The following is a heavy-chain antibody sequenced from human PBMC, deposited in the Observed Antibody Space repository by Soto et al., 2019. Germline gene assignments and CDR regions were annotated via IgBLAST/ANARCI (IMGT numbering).Heavy chain of an antibody. CDR2: IYYSGST. CDR3: ARQWDSSSWARGRGDFDY. J-gene: IGHJ4*02. D-gene: IGHD6-13*01. CDR1: GGSISSSSYY. Sequence: SETLSLTCTVSGGSISSSSYYWGWIREPPGKGLEWIGSIYYSGSTYYNPSLKSRVTISVDTSKNQFSLKLSSVTAADTAVYYCARQWDSSSWARGRGDFDYWGQGTLVTVSS. V-gene: IGHV4-39*01.